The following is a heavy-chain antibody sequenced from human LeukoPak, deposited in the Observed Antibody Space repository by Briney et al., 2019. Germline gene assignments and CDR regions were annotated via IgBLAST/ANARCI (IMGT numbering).Heavy chain of an antibody. CDR1: GYTFTSYY. Sequence: ASVNVPCKASGYTFTSYYMHWVRQAPGQGLEWMGIINPSGGSTSYAQKFQGRVTMTRDTSTSAVYMELSSLRSEDTAVYYCARGAVAGHFDYWGQGTLVTVSS. D-gene: IGHD6-19*01. V-gene: IGHV1-46*01. CDR2: INPSGGST. CDR3: ARGAVAGHFDY. J-gene: IGHJ4*02.